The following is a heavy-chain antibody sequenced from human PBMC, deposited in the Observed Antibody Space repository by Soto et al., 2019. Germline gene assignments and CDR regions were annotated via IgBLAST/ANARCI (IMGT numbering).Heavy chain of an antibody. V-gene: IGHV1-2*04. J-gene: IGHJ4*02. CDR2: INPNSGGT. D-gene: IGHD3-16*01. CDR1: GYTFTGSY. CDR3: AREITLGASGFDY. Sequence: QVQLVQSGAEVKKPGASVKVSCKASGYTFTGSYMHWVRQAPGQGLECMGYINPNSGGTNYAQKVQGWVTMTRDTSTTTAYMELSRLKSDDTAVYYCAREITLGASGFDYWGQGTLVTVSS.